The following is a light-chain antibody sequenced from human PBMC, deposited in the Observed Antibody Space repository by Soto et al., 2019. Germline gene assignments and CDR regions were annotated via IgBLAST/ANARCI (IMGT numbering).Light chain of an antibody. CDR1: HDISNY. V-gene: IGKV1-16*01. CDR2: AAS. Sequence: DIQMTQSPSSLSASVGDRVTITCRASHDISNYLAWFQQKPGKAPKSLIFAASSLKIGVPSRFSASRSGTDFTLTISNLQPEDFGTYYCQQYDSLPLTFGHGTRL. J-gene: IGKJ5*01. CDR3: QQYDSLPLT.